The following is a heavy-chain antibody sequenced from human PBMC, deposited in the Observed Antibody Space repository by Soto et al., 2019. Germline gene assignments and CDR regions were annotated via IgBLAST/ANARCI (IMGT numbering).Heavy chain of an antibody. J-gene: IGHJ3*02. V-gene: IGHV3-7*05. CDR3: ARDVSPGSSGLYFDAFDI. CDR2: IRKDGSQR. Sequence: EVQLVESGGALVHPGGPLKLSWAASESAFSSYWMTWVRQAPGKGLEWVANIRKDGSQRSYLDSVRGRFTISRDNSKNSLYLQMNSLRAEDTALYFCARDVSPGSSGLYFDAFDIWGQGTMVTVSS. D-gene: IGHD6-25*01. CDR1: ESAFSSYW.